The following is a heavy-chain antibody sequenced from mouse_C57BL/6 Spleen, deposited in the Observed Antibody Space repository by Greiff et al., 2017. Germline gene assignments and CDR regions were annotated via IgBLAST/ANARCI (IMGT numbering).Heavy chain of an antibody. D-gene: IGHD2-4*01. V-gene: IGHV1-26*01. CDR3: ARGEGGLRLDY. CDR1: GYTFTDYY. J-gene: IGHJ2*01. CDR2: INPNNGGT. Sequence: EVQLQQSGPELVKPGASVKISCKASGYTFTDYYMNWVKQSHGQSLEWIGDINPNNGGTSYNEKFKGKATLTVDKSSSTAYMELRSLTSEDSAVYYCARGEGGLRLDYWGQGTTLTVSS.